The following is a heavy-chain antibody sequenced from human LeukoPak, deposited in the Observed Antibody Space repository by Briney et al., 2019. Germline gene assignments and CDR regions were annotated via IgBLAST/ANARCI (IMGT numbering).Heavy chain of an antibody. Sequence: GGSLRLFCAASGFTFDDYAMHWVRQAPGKGLEWVSLISWDGDISYYADSVKGRFIISRDNSKNSLYLQMNSLRAEDTALYYCVKDTLQGSYSFDIWGQGTMVTVSS. CDR3: VKDTLQGSYSFDI. CDR2: ISWDGDIS. D-gene: IGHD1-26*01. CDR1: GFTFDDYA. J-gene: IGHJ3*02. V-gene: IGHV3-43D*03.